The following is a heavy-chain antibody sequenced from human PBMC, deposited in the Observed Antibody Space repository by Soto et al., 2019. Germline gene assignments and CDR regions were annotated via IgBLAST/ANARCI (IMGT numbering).Heavy chain of an antibody. CDR3: ARLGRRGMDV. Sequence: SETLSLTCTVSGGSISSSSYYWGWIRQPPGKGLEWIGSIYYSGSTYYNPSLKSRVTISVDTSKNQFSLKLSSVTAADTAVYYCARLGRRGMDVWGQGTTVT. V-gene: IGHV4-39*01. CDR1: GGSISSSSYY. J-gene: IGHJ6*02. CDR2: IYYSGST.